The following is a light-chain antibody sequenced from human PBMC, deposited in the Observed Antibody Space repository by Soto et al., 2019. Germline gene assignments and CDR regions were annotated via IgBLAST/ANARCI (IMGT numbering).Light chain of an antibody. V-gene: IGKV3-15*01. CDR2: GAS. Sequence: ETVMTQSPATLSASPGESATLSYGASQSVDTNLGWYQQKPGQAPRLLIYGASTRATGVAARFSGTWSGREFTLTISSLHSEDFAVYYCQQFNDWPLTFGGGTKVEIK. CDR1: QSVDTN. J-gene: IGKJ4*01. CDR3: QQFNDWPLT.